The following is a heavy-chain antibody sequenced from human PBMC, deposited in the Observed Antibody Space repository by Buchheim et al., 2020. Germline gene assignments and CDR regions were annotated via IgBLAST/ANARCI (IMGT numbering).Heavy chain of an antibody. CDR3: TRDTSDITSSWWFDP. CDR1: GYTFTGYY. D-gene: IGHD6-6*01. V-gene: IGHV1-46*04. J-gene: IGHJ5*02. Sequence: QVQLVQSGAEVKKPGASVKVSCKASGYTFTGYYMHWVRQAPGQGLEWIGVINPSGDRTDYAQNLQGRITVTRDTSTETVYMELRSLGSEDTAVYYCTRDTSDITSSWWFDPWGQGTL. CDR2: INPSGDRT.